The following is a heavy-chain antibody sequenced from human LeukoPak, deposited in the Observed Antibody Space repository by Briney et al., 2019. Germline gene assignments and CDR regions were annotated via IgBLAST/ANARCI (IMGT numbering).Heavy chain of an antibody. CDR2: IKQDGSEK. Sequence: GGSLRPSCAASGFTFSSYWMSWVRQAPGKGLEWVANIKQDGSEKYYVDSVKGRFTISRDNAKNSLYLQMNSLRAEDTAVYYCARDRSSYYDFWSGYYTGYYYYGMDVWGQGTTVTVSS. CDR1: GFTFSSYW. V-gene: IGHV3-7*01. J-gene: IGHJ6*02. CDR3: ARDRSSYYDFWSGYYTGYYYYGMDV. D-gene: IGHD3-3*01.